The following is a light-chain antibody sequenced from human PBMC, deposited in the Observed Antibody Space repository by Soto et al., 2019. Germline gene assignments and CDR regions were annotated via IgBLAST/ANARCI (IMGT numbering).Light chain of an antibody. CDR3: VQRNVWLRT. J-gene: IGKJ5*01. CDR1: QSVTS. CDR2: DVS. V-gene: IGKV3-11*01. Sequence: EIVLTQSPATLSLSPGERATLSCRASQSVTSLAWYQQKPGQPPRLLIYDVSARATGIPARFSGSGSGADFTLTISSLAPEDFAVYYCVQRNVWLRTFGQGTRLEIK.